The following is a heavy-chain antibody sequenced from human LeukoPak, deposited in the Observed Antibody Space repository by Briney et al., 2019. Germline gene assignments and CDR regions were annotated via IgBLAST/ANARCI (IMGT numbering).Heavy chain of an antibody. V-gene: IGHV4-34*01. D-gene: IGHD3-10*01. CDR1: GGSFSGYY. J-gene: IGHJ4*02. CDR2: INHSGST. Sequence: SETLSLTCAVYGGSFSGYYWSWIRQPPGKGLEWIGEINHSGSTNYNPSPKSRVTISVDTSKNQFSLKLSSVTAADTAAYYCATLTRGYYYGSGSYNYWGQGTLVTVSS. CDR3: ATLTRGYYYGSGSYNY.